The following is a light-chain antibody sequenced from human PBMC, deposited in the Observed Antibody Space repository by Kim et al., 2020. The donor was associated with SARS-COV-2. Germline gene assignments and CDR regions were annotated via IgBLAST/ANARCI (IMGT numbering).Light chain of an antibody. Sequence: LGQTGKITRHGDSPKTSYATWYRQKPGQAPVLVLYGKDNRPSGIPDRFSGSSSSNTGSLTITGAQAEDEADYYCSSRDTTNSHVVFGGGTQLTVL. CDR1: SPKTSY. V-gene: IGLV3-19*01. CDR3: SSRDTTNSHVV. CDR2: GKD. J-gene: IGLJ3*02.